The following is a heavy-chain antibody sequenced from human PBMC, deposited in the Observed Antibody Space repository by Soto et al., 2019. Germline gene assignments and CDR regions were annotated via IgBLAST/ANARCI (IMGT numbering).Heavy chain of an antibody. CDR2: IYYSGST. Sequence: SETLSLTCTVSGGSISSGGYYWSWIRQHPGKGLEWIGYIYYSGSTYYNPSLKSRVTISVDTSKNQFSLKLGSVTAADTGGFFCAGGAPDEPAVFDYWGQGTLVTVSS. D-gene: IGHD2-2*01. V-gene: IGHV4-31*03. CDR1: GGSISSGGYY. CDR3: AGGAPDEPAVFDY. J-gene: IGHJ4*02.